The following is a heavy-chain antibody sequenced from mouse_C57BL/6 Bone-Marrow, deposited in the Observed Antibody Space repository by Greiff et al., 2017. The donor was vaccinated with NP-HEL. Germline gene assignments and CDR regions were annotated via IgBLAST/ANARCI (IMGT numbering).Heavy chain of an antibody. J-gene: IGHJ1*03. CDR2: INYDGSST. D-gene: IGHD1-1*01. CDR1: GFTFSDYY. Sequence: EVKVEESEGGLVQPGSSMKLSCTASGFTFSDYYMAWVRQVPEKGLEWVANINYDGSSTYYLDSLKSRFIISRDNAKNILYLQMSSLKSEDTATYYFARDPVFLNYGSSYWYFDVWGTGTTVTVSS. V-gene: IGHV5-16*01. CDR3: ARDPVFLNYGSSYWYFDV.